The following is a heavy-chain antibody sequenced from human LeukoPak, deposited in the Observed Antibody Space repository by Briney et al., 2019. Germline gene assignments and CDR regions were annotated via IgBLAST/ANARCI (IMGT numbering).Heavy chain of an antibody. D-gene: IGHD5-24*01. Sequence: GGSLRLSCAASGFTFSSYNMNWVRQAPGKGLEWVSSISSSSSYIYYADSVRGRFTISRDNAKNLLYLQMNSLRAEDTAVYYCARGRDGSQSPIDDWGQGTLVTVSS. V-gene: IGHV3-21*01. J-gene: IGHJ4*02. CDR2: ISSSSSYI. CDR3: ARGRDGSQSPIDD. CDR1: GFTFSSYN.